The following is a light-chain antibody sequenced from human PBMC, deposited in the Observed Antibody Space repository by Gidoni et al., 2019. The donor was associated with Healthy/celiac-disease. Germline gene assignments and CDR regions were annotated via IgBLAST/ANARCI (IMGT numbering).Light chain of an antibody. J-gene: IGLJ2*01. Sequence: QSALTQPASVSASPGLSFPISCTGTSSDVVGYNYVSCYQQHPVKAPKLMIYEVSNRTSGVSNRFSGSKSGNTASLTISGLQAEDEADYYCSSYTSSSTPHVVFGGGTKLTVL. V-gene: IGLV2-14*01. CDR2: EVS. CDR3: SSYTSSSTPHVV. CDR1: SSDVVGYNY.